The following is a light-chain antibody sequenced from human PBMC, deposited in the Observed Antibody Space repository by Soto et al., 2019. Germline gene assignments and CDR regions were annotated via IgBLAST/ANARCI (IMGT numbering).Light chain of an antibody. CDR3: QQYSNWPAWT. CDR1: QSVSSN. J-gene: IGKJ1*01. Sequence: EIVMTQSPATLSVSPGERATLSCRASQSVSSNLAWYQQKPGQAPRLLIYGASTRATGIPARFSGSGSGTEFILTISSLQSEDSAVYYCQQYSNWPAWTFGQGTKVDI. CDR2: GAS. V-gene: IGKV3-15*01.